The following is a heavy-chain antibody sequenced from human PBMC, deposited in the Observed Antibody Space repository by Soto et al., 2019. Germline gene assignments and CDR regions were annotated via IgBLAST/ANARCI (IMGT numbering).Heavy chain of an antibody. D-gene: IGHD2-2*01. CDR3: ARRRCTTTTCFDP. CDR2: ISYSGSA. J-gene: IGHJ5*02. V-gene: IGHV4-31*03. Sequence: SETLSLTCSVSGGSINSGNYYWSWIRQHPGKGLEWIGYISYSGSAHYNPSLRSRVFISVDTSRNQLSLKLSSVTAADTAVYYCARRRCTTTTCFDPWGQGTLVTVSS. CDR1: GGSINSGNYY.